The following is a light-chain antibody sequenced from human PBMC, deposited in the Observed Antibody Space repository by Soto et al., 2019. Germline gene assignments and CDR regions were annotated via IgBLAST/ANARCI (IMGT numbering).Light chain of an antibody. V-gene: IGKV1-5*03. CDR2: KAS. J-gene: IGKJ4*01. Sequence: DIAMTQSPSTLSASIGDRVTITCRASQNIDSWLAWYQQKPGKAPNLLIYKASTLKSGVPSRFSGSGSGTEFTLTISSLQPDDFATYYCQQYLSYPLTFGGGTKVDIK. CDR3: QQYLSYPLT. CDR1: QNIDSW.